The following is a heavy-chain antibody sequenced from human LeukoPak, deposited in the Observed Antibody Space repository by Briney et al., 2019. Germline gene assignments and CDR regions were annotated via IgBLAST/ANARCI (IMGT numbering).Heavy chain of an antibody. CDR1: GGPMMTGPYY. J-gene: IGHJ4*02. D-gene: IGHD3-16*01. V-gene: IGHV4-39*07. Sequence: SETLSLTCAVSGGPMMTGPYYWGWIRQPPGKGLQWLGSVFFDGTTYYSPSLKSRVSVSADTSRNQFFLSLTSASAADTAVYYCVRSGVVLQTGFDFWGQGALVTVSS. CDR3: VRSGVVLQTGFDF. CDR2: VFFDGTT.